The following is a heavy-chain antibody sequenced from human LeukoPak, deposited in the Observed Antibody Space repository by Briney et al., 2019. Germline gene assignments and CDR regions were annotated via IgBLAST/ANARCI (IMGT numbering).Heavy chain of an antibody. Sequence: GGSLRLSCAASGFTFSIYTMDWVRQAPGKGLEWVSSISSSSSYIYYADSVKGRFTISRDNAKNSLYLQMNSLRAEDTAVYYCAKGLTTVRNFDYWGQGTLVTVSS. CDR3: AKGLTTVRNFDY. CDR1: GFTFSIYT. V-gene: IGHV3-21*01. J-gene: IGHJ4*02. D-gene: IGHD4-17*01. CDR2: ISSSSSYI.